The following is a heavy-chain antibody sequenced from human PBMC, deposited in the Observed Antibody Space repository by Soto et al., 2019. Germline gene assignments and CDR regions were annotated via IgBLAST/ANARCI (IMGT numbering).Heavy chain of an antibody. CDR2: ISAYNGNT. CDR3: ARVPPYDYVWGSYRYSYYYYGMDV. V-gene: IGHV1-18*01. Sequence: RVSCKASGYTFTSYGISWVRQAPGQGLEWMGWISAYNGNTNYAQKLQGRVTMTTDTSTSTAYMELRSLRSDDTAVYYCARVPPYDYVWGSYRYSYYYYGMDVWGQGTTGTV. J-gene: IGHJ6*02. D-gene: IGHD3-16*02. CDR1: GYTFTSYG.